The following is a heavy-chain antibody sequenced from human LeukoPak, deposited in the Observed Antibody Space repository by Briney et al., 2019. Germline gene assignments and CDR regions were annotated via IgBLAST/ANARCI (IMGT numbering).Heavy chain of an antibody. CDR2: IYYSGST. CDR3: ARGLSGYCSGGSCSPLDYYYMDV. D-gene: IGHD2-15*01. V-gene: IGHV4-59*01. Sequence: KASETLSLTCTVSGGSISSYYWSWIRQPPGKGLEWIGYIYYSGSTNYNPSLKSRVTISVDTSKNQFSLKLSSVTAADTAVYYCARGLSGYCSGGSCSPLDYYYMDVWGKGTTVTVSS. J-gene: IGHJ6*03. CDR1: GGSISSYY.